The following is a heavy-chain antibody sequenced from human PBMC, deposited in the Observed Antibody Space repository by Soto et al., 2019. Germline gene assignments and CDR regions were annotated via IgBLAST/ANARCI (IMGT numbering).Heavy chain of an antibody. CDR2: INAYNGHI. V-gene: IGHV1-18*01. CDR1: GYTFTSYA. CDR3: ARDDPRVAY. Sequence: QVQLVQSGDEVKKPGASVKVSCKASGYTFTSYAVSWVRQAPGQGLEWMGWINAYNGHIKYAQKLQGTVTMTSATSTSTAYMELSSLRSAGAAVYYCARDDPRVAYWGQGTLVTVSS. J-gene: IGHJ4*02.